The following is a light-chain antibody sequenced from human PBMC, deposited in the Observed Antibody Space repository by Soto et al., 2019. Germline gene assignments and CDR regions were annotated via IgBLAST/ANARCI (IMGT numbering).Light chain of an antibody. V-gene: IGKV3-20*01. CDR3: QQYDSSPRT. J-gene: IGKJ1*01. CDR1: QSISSSY. Sequence: DIVLTQSPGTLSLSPGERDTLSCMASQSISSSYLAWYQKKPGQAPRLLIYGPSSRATGIPDRLRGSGSGTDFTLTINRLEPEDFAVYYCQQYDSSPRTFGQGTKVDIK. CDR2: GPS.